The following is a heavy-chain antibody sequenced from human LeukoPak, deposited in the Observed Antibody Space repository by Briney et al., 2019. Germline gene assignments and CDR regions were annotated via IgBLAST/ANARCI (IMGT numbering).Heavy chain of an antibody. CDR3: ARSYDIGGYSVGFDY. Sequence: SETLSLTCTVSSGTMSTFYWSWIRQPAGKGLEWIGRIYTSGTTNYNPSLESRVTMSVDTSKNQFSLKLRSVTAADAAVYYCARSYDIGGYSVGFDYWGQGTLVTVSA. V-gene: IGHV4-4*07. CDR2: IYTSGTT. D-gene: IGHD3-22*01. J-gene: IGHJ4*02. CDR1: SGTMSTFY.